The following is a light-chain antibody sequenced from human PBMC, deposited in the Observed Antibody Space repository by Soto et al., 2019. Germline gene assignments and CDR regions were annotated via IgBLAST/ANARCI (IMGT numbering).Light chain of an antibody. CDR2: KAS. J-gene: IGKJ2*01. CDR1: QSISYW. Sequence: DVQMTQFPSTLSASVGDRVTITCRASQSISYWLAGYQQKPGKAPNLLIYKASSLESGVPSRFSGSGSGTEFTRNITNLQPDDFATYYCRHYNTYSPPNTFGHGTKREIK. V-gene: IGKV1-5*03. CDR3: RHYNTYSPPNT.